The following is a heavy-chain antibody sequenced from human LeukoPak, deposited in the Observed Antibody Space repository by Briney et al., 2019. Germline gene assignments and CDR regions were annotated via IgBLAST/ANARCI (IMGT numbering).Heavy chain of an antibody. CDR1: GYTFTGYY. V-gene: IGHV1-2*02. J-gene: IGHJ4*02. CDR3: ARVDTAARRGDFDC. CDR2: INPNSGGT. D-gene: IGHD6-6*01. Sequence: ASVKVSCKASGYTFTGYYMHWVRQAPGQGLEWMGWINPNSGGTNYAQKFQGRVTMTRDTSISTAYMELSRLRSDDTAVYYCARVDTAARRGDFDCWGQGTLVTVSS.